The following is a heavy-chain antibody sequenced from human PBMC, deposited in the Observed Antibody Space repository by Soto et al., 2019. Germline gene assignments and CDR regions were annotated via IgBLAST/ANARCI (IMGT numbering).Heavy chain of an antibody. J-gene: IGHJ6*02. CDR2: ISGDGGNT. Sequence: GGSLRLSCAASGFTFSSYAMSWVRQAPGKGLEWVSAISGDGGNTYYADSVKGRFTISRDNSKNTLYLQMNSLRAEDTAVYYCARAAARGGLWFGELTQYYYYYYGMDVWGQGTTVTVSS. CDR3: ARAAARGGLWFGELTQYYYYYYGMDV. CDR1: GFTFSSYA. D-gene: IGHD3-10*01. V-gene: IGHV3-23*01.